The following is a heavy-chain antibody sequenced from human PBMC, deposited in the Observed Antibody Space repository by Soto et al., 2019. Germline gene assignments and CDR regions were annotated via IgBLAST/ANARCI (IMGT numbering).Heavy chain of an antibody. CDR1: GGSFSGYY. D-gene: IGHD2-2*01. Sequence: PLEILSLTCAVYGGSFSGYYLSWIRQPPGKGLEWIGEINHSGSTNYNPSLKSRVTISVDTSKNQFSLKLSSVTAADTAVYYCARGPVVPAAMLTYYYGMDVWGQGTTVTVSS. CDR2: INHSGST. CDR3: ARGPVVPAAMLTYYYGMDV. V-gene: IGHV4-34*01. J-gene: IGHJ6*02.